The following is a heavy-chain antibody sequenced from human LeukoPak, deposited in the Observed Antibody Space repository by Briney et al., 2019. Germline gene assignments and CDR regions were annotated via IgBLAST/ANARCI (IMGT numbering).Heavy chain of an antibody. Sequence: ASVKVSCKASGYTFTSYAMHWVRKAPGQRLEWMGWINAGNGNTKYSQKFQGRVTITRDTSASTAYMELSSLRSEDTAVYYCARDRVAVAGKGRWFDPWGQGTLVTVSS. V-gene: IGHV1-3*01. CDR3: ARDRVAVAGKGRWFDP. CDR2: INAGNGNT. CDR1: GYTFTSYA. J-gene: IGHJ5*02. D-gene: IGHD6-19*01.